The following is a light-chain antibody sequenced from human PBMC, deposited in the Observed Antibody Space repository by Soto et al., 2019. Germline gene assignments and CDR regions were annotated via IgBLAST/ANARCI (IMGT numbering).Light chain of an antibody. CDR3: QQYGSSPRT. CDR2: DAS. CDR1: QSLSSSQ. V-gene: IGKV3-20*01. Sequence: ELAQSPGTLSVSPGERATLSFMASQSLSSSQLAWYQQKPGQAPRLLIYDASSRATGISDRFTGSGSGTDFTLTITTLEPEDFAVYYCQQYGSSPRTFGLGTKVDIK. J-gene: IGKJ1*01.